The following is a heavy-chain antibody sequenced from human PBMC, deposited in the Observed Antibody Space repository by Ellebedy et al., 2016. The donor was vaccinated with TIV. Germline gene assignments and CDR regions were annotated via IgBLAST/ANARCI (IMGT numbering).Heavy chain of an antibody. D-gene: IGHD3-9*01. J-gene: IGHJ4*02. Sequence: MPSETLSLTCTVSGGSISSSSYYWSWIRQPPGKGLEWIGSIYYSGSTYSNPSLKSRVTISEDTSKNQFSLKLSSVTAADTAVYYCARYRIDWYYFGYWGQGTLVTVSS. CDR1: GGSISSSSYY. V-gene: IGHV4-39*07. CDR2: IYYSGST. CDR3: ARYRIDWYYFGY.